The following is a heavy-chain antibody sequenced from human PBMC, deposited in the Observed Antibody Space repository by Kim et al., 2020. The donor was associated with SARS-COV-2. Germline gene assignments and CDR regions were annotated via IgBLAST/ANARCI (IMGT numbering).Heavy chain of an antibody. J-gene: IGHJ3*02. CDR1: GGSVSSGGYY. V-gene: IGHV4-31*03. D-gene: IGHD3-22*01. CDR2: FYYSGST. CDR3: ASSRITMIVVIDAFDI. Sequence: SETLSLTCTVSGGSVSSGGYYWSWIRQHPGKGLEWIGYFYYSGSTYYNPSLRSRLTISIDTSKNQFSLKLISVTAADTAVYYCASSRITMIVVIDAFDIWGQGTMVTASS.